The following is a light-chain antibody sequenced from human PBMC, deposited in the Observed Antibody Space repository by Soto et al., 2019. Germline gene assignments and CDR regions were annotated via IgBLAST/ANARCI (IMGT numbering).Light chain of an antibody. J-gene: IGKJ1*01. CDR1: QSIGTW. CDR3: QQYTNTNNPWM. V-gene: IGKV1-5*01. CDR2: DAS. Sequence: DIQMTQSPSTLSASVGDRVTITCRASQSIGTWLAWYQQKPGKAPKLLIYDASTLESGVPSRFSGSGSGTEFTLIISGLQPDDSATYYCQQYTNTNNPWMFGQGTKGDIK.